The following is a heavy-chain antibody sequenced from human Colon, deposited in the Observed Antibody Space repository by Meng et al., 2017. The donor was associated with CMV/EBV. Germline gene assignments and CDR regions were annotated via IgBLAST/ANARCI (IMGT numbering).Heavy chain of an antibody. Sequence: GESLKISCAASGFSFSSYWMHWVRQAPGKGLVWISGMNAEETIINNADSVKGRFTISRDNARNTLYLQMNHLRADDTAVYYCVVKGSAWFDYWGQGTPVTVSS. CDR1: GFSFSSYW. CDR3: VVKGSAWFDY. D-gene: IGHD2-15*01. J-gene: IGHJ4*02. CDR2: MNAEETII. V-gene: IGHV3-74*01.